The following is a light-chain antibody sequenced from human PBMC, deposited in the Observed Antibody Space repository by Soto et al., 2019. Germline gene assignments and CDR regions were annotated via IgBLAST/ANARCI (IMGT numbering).Light chain of an antibody. CDR3: QQYDSSPWT. V-gene: IGKV3-20*01. CDR2: GAS. J-gene: IGKJ1*01. Sequence: EIVLTQSPGTLSLSPGERATLSCRASQSVSSNYLAWYQQKPGQAPRLLIYGASSRDTGIPDRFSGSGSVTDFTVTISRLEPESFAVYYCQQYDSSPWTFGQGTKVEIK. CDR1: QSVSSNY.